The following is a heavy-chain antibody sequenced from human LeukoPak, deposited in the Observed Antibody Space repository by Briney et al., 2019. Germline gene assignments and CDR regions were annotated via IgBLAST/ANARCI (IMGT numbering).Heavy chain of an antibody. J-gene: IGHJ4*02. V-gene: IGHV3-21*01. Sequence: GGSLRLSCAASGFTFSSYSMNWVRQAPGKGLEWVSSISSSSSYIYYADSVKGRFTISRDNAKNSLYLQMNSLRAEDAAVYFCAKAPVTSCRGAYCYPFDTWGQGTLVTVSS. CDR1: GFTFSSYS. D-gene: IGHD2-21*01. CDR2: ISSSSSYI. CDR3: AKAPVTSCRGAYCYPFDT.